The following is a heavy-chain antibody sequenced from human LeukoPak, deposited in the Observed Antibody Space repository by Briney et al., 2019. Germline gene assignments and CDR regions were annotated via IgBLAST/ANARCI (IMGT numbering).Heavy chain of an antibody. CDR1: GFTFSSYS. Sequence: GGSLRLSCAASGFTFSSYSMNWVRQAPGKGLEWVSYISSSSSTIYYADSVKGRFTISRDNAKNSLYLQMNSLRAEDTAVYYCARSYYYDSSGYPDPFDYWGQGTLVTVSS. CDR2: ISSSSSTI. V-gene: IGHV3-48*01. J-gene: IGHJ4*02. D-gene: IGHD3-22*01. CDR3: ARSYYYDSSGYPDPFDY.